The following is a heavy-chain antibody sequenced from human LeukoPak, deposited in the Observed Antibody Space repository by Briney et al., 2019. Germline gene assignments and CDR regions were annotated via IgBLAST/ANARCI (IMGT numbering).Heavy chain of an antibody. D-gene: IGHD6-13*01. V-gene: IGHV1-2*02. CDR1: GYTFTGYY. Sequence: ASVTVSCKASGYTFTGYYMHWVRQAPGQGLEWMGWINPNSGGTNYAQKFQGRVTMTRDTSISTAYMELSRLRSDDTAVYYCARDLIYSSSLTPLYYYHGMDVWGQGTTVTVSS. J-gene: IGHJ6*02. CDR3: ARDLIYSSSLTPLYYYHGMDV. CDR2: INPNSGGT.